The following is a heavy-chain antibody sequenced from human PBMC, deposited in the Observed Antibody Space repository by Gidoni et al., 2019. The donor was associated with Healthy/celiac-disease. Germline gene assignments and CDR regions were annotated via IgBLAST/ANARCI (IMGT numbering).Heavy chain of an antibody. D-gene: IGHD3-3*01. CDR3: ARVRGDYDFWSGYSGGGMDV. CDR2: TRNKANSYTT. CDR1: GFTFSDHY. J-gene: IGHJ6*02. Sequence: EVQLVESGGGLVQPGGSLRLSCAASGFTFSDHYMDWVRQAPGKGLEWVGRTRNKANSYTTEYAASVKGRFTISRDDSKNSLYLQMNSLKTEDTAVYYCARVRGDYDFWSGYSGGGMDVWGQGTTVTVSS. V-gene: IGHV3-72*01.